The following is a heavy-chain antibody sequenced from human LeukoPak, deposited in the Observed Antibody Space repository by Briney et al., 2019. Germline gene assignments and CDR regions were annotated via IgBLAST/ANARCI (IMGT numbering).Heavy chain of an antibody. J-gene: IGHJ6*02. CDR3: ARAGLGATYYYYGMDV. V-gene: IGHV3-13*04. Sequence: GGSLRLSCAASGFTFSSYDMHWVRQATGKGLEWVSAIGTAGDTYYPGSVKGRFTISRENAKNSLYLQMNSLRAGDTAVYYCARAGLGATYYYYGMDVWGQGTMVTVSS. CDR1: GFTFSSYD. CDR2: IGTAGDT. D-gene: IGHD1-26*01.